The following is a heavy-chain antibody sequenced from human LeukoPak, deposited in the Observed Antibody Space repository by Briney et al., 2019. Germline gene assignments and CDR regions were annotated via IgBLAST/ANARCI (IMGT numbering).Heavy chain of an antibody. V-gene: IGHV1-3*01. Sequence: WASVKDSCKASGYTFTSYAMHWVRQAPGQRLEWMGWINAGNGNTKYSQKFQGRVTITGDTSASTAYMELSSLRSEDTAVYYCARVGVVPYFDYWGQGTLVTVSS. CDR3: ARVGVVPYFDY. J-gene: IGHJ4*02. CDR2: INAGNGNT. CDR1: GYTFTSYA. D-gene: IGHD2-2*01.